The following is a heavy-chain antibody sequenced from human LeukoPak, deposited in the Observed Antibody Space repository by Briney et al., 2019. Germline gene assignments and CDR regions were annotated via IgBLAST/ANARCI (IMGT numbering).Heavy chain of an antibody. CDR2: ISSGGDGR. CDR1: GFTFSTYA. V-gene: IGHV3-23*01. CDR3: AKTDGVAAADY. Sequence: GSLRLSCAASGFTFSTYAMSWVRQAPGKGLEWISGISSGGDGRNYADSVKGRFTISRDNSKNTLYLQMNSLRAEDTATFYCAKTDGVAAADYWGQGTLVTVSS. D-gene: IGHD6-13*01. J-gene: IGHJ4*02.